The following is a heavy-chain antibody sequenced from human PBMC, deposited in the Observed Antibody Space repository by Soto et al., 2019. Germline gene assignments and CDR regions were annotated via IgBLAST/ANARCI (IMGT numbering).Heavy chain of an antibody. CDR3: ARVVRSGSQNYDFWSGYSRAVYYFDY. V-gene: IGHV1-18*01. CDR1: GYTFTSYG. J-gene: IGHJ4*02. Sequence: QVQLVQSGAEVKKPGSSVKVSCKASGYTFTSYGISWVRQAPGQGLEWMGWISAYNGNTNYAQKLQGRVTMTTDTSTSTAYMELRSLRSDDTAVYYCARVVRSGSQNYDFWSGYSRAVYYFDYWGQGTLVTVSS. D-gene: IGHD3-3*01. CDR2: ISAYNGNT.